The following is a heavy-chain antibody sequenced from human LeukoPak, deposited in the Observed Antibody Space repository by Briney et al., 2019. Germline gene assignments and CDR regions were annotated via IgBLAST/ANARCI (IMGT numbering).Heavy chain of an antibody. CDR3: ARYPTYYYDSSGYN. D-gene: IGHD3-22*01. Sequence: PSETLSLTCTVSGGSISSSSYYWGWIRQPPGKGLEWIGSIYYSGSTYYNPSLKSRATISVDTSKNQFSLKLSSVTAADTAVYYCARYPTYYYDSSGYNWGQGTLVTVSS. CDR2: IYYSGST. J-gene: IGHJ4*02. V-gene: IGHV4-39*01. CDR1: GGSISSSSYY.